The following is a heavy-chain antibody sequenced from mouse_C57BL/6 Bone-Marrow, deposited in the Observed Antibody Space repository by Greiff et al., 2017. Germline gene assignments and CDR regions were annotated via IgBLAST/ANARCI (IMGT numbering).Heavy chain of an antibody. CDR2: IWSGGST. J-gene: IGHJ4*01. CDR3: ARSTMITTGDLYYAMDY. CDR1: GFSLTSYG. Sequence: QVQLQQSGPGLVQPSQSLSITCTVSGFSLTSYGVHWVRQSPGKGLEWLGVIWSGGSTDYNAAFISRLSISKDNSKSQVFFKMNSLQADDTAIYYCARSTMITTGDLYYAMDYWGQGTSVTVSS. V-gene: IGHV2-2*01. D-gene: IGHD2-4*01.